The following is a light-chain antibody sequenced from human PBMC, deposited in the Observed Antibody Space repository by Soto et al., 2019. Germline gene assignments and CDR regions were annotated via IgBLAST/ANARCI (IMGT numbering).Light chain of an antibody. CDR1: QSISSY. Sequence: MTQSPSSLSASVVDRVTITCRASQSISSYLIWYQQKPGQAPRLLIYGASTRATGIPARFSGSGSGTEFTLTISSLQSEDFAVYYCQQYNNWPPITFGQGTRLEIK. CDR3: QQYNNWPPIT. CDR2: GAS. V-gene: IGKV3-15*01. J-gene: IGKJ5*01.